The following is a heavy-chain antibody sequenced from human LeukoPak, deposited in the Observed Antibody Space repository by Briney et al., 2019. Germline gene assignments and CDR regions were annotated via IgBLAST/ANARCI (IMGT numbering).Heavy chain of an antibody. Sequence: PSETLSLTCAVYGGSFSGYNWSWIRQPPGKGLEWIGEINHSGSTNYNPSLKSRVTISVDTSKNQFSLKLSSVTAADTAVYYCARIQYDILTGHDAFDIWGQGTMVTVSS. D-gene: IGHD3-9*01. V-gene: IGHV4-34*01. CDR2: INHSGST. CDR1: GGSFSGYN. J-gene: IGHJ3*02. CDR3: ARIQYDILTGHDAFDI.